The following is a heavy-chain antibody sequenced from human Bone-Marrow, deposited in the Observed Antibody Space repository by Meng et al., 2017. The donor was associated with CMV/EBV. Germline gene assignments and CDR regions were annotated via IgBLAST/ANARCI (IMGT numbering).Heavy chain of an antibody. CDR2: IRSKAYDETT. V-gene: IGHV3-49*04. CDR1: GFTFRDHA. Sequence: GESLKISCTASGFTFRDHAMSWVRQAPGKGLEWVSFIRSKAYDETTEYAASVKGRFSISRDDSQSIVYLQMNRLRSEDTAVYYCTKGPRLEWRYYGMDAWGQGTTVTVSS. D-gene: IGHD3-3*01. J-gene: IGHJ6*02. CDR3: TKGPRLEWRYYGMDA.